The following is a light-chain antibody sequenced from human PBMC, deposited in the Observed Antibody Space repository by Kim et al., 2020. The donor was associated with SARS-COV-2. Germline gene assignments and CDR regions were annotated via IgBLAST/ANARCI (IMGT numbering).Light chain of an antibody. Sequence: EIVLTQSPATLSLSPGERATLSCRASQSVSSYLAWYQQKPGQAPRLLIYDASNRATGIPARFSGSGSGTDFTLTISSLEPEDFAVYYCQQRSNWSSITFGGGTKLEI. CDR3: QQRSNWSSIT. J-gene: IGKJ4*01. CDR2: DAS. CDR1: QSVSSY. V-gene: IGKV3-11*01.